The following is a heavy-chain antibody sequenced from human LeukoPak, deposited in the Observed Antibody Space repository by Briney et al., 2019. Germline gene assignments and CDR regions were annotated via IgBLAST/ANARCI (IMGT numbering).Heavy chain of an antibody. CDR1: GFTVSSNY. Sequence: PGGSLRLSCAASGFTVSSNYMSWVRQAPGKGPEWVSVIYSGGSTYYADSVKGRFTISRDNSKNTLYLQMNSLRAEDTAVYYCARGMIVVVPDYWGQGTLVTVSS. D-gene: IGHD3-22*01. J-gene: IGHJ4*02. CDR2: IYSGGST. CDR3: ARGMIVVVPDY. V-gene: IGHV3-66*01.